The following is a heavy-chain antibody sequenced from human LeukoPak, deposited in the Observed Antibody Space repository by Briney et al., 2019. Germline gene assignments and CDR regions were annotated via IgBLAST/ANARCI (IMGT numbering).Heavy chain of an antibody. CDR2: VYTSGST. CDR3: ARLITGTTTAFDI. CDR1: GGSISGYY. V-gene: IGHV4-4*07. D-gene: IGHD1-7*01. J-gene: IGHJ3*02. Sequence: SETLSLTCSVSGGSISGYYWTWLRQPAGKGLEWIGRVYTSGSTHYNPSLKTRLTMSVDTSKNQFSLKLSSVAAADTAVYYCARLITGTTTAFDIWGQGTMVTVSS.